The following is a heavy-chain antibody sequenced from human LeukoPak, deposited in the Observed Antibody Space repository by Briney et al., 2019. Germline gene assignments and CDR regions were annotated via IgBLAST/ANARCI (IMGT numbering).Heavy chain of an antibody. V-gene: IGHV3-11*01. D-gene: IGHD4-17*01. J-gene: IGHJ4*02. Sequence: GGSLRLSCAASGFNFGHYYMNWIRQAPGKALEWVAFISGPGTLIYYADSVRGRFTISRDNARNSLFLQINNLRVEDTAVYYCARTADGEFDVWGQGTLVTVSS. CDR3: ARTADGEFDV. CDR2: ISGPGTLI. CDR1: GFNFGHYY.